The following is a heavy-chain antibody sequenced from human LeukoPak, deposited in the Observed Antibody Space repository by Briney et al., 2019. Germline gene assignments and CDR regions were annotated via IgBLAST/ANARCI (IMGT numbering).Heavy chain of an antibody. Sequence: PSQTLSLTCTVSGGSISSGSYYWCWIRQPAGKGLEWIGRIYTSGSTNYNPSLKSRVTISVDTSKNQFSLKLSSVTAADTAVYYCARVWKYYYDSSGYDTWGHETLVTVSS. D-gene: IGHD3-22*01. CDR1: GGSISSGSYY. J-gene: IGHJ5*01. V-gene: IGHV4-61*02. CDR2: IYTSGST. CDR3: ARVWKYYYDSSGYDT.